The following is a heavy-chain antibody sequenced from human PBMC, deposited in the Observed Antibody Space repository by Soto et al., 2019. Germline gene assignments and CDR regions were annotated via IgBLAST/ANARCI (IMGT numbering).Heavy chain of an antibody. CDR1: GGTFSSYA. CDR2: IIPIFGTA. Sequence: QVQLVQSGAEVKKPGSSVKVSCKTSGGTFSSYAISWVRQAPGQGLEWMGGIIPIFGTANYAQKFQGRVTITADESTSTAYMELSSLRSEDTAVYYCARDNAKYSSSSSWFDPWGQGTLVTVSS. D-gene: IGHD6-6*01. CDR3: ARDNAKYSSSSSWFDP. J-gene: IGHJ5*02. V-gene: IGHV1-69*01.